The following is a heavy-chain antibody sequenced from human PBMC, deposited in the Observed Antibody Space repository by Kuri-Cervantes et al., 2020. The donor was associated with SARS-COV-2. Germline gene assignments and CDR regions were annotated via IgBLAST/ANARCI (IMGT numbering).Heavy chain of an antibody. Sequence: SETLSLTCTVSGGSISSYYWSWIRQPPGKGLEWIGSIYYSGSTYYNPSLKSRVTISVDTSKNQFSLKLSSVTAADTAVYYCATGYYYDSSGYYLWDYWGQGTLVTVSS. V-gene: IGHV4-59*05. D-gene: IGHD3-22*01. CDR3: ATGYYYDSSGYYLWDY. CDR2: IYYSGST. J-gene: IGHJ4*02. CDR1: GGSISSYY.